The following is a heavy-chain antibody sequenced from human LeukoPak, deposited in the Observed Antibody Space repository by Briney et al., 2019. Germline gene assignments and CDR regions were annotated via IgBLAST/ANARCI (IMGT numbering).Heavy chain of an antibody. J-gene: IGHJ4*02. Sequence: GESLKISCQVSGYSFISYWIGWVRQMPGKGLEWMGVIYPGDSDTRYSPSFQGQVTISADKSISTAYMQWSSLKASDTAMYYCARLASLKLDYGGNSPDYRGQGTLVTVSS. D-gene: IGHD4-23*01. CDR3: ARLASLKLDYGGNSPDY. CDR2: IYPGDSDT. CDR1: GYSFISYW. V-gene: IGHV5-51*01.